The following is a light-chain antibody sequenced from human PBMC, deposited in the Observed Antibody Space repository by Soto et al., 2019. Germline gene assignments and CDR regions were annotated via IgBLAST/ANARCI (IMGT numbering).Light chain of an antibody. V-gene: IGLV2-8*01. CDR1: SSDIGGYNY. CDR3: SSFTGSNNLYV. J-gene: IGLJ1*01. CDR2: EVT. Sequence: QSVLTLPPSASGSPGQSVTISYTGTSSDIGGYNYVSWYQQHPGKAPKLMIYEVTQRPSGVPDRFSASRSGNTASLTLSGLQAEDEADYYCSSFTGSNNLYVFGTGTKV.